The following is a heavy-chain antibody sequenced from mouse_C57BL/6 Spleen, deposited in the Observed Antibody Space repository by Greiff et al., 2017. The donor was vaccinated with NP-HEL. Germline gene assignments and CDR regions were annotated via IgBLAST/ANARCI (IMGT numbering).Heavy chain of an antibody. V-gene: IGHV1-15*01. CDR1: GYTFTDYE. CDR2: IDPETGGT. Sequence: QVQLQQSGAELVRPGASVTLSCKASGYTFTDYEMHWVKQTPVHGLEWIGAIDPETGGTAYNQKFKGKAILTADKSSSTAYMELRSLTSEDSAVYYCTNSVVATGYFDVGGTGTTVTVSS. J-gene: IGHJ1*03. D-gene: IGHD1-1*01. CDR3: TNSVVATGYFDV.